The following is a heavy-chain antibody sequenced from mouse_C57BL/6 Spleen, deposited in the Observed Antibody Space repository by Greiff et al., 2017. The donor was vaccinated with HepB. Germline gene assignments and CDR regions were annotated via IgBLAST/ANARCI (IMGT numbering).Heavy chain of an antibody. CDR2: IHPNSGST. D-gene: IGHD2-3*01. Sequence: VQLQQPGAELVKPGASVKLSCKASGYTFTSYWMHWVKQRPGQGLEWIGMIHPNSGSTNYNEKFKSKATLTVDKSSSTAYMQLSSLTSEDSAVYYCARGMDDGYFFDYWGQGTTLTVSS. V-gene: IGHV1-64*01. J-gene: IGHJ2*01. CDR3: ARGMDDGYFFDY. CDR1: GYTFTSYW.